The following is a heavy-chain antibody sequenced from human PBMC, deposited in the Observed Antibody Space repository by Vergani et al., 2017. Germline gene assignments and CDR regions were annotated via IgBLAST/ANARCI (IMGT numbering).Heavy chain of an antibody. CDR2: IYYSGST. Sequence: QVQLQESGPGLVKPSETLSLTCTVSGGSISSYYWSWIRQPPGKGLEWIGYIYYSGSTNYNPSLKSRVTISVDTSKNQFSLKLSSVTAADTAVYYCARVHSGYRSGWYFNYFGYWGQGTLVTVSS. V-gene: IGHV4-59*01. D-gene: IGHD6-19*01. J-gene: IGHJ4*02. CDR3: ARVHSGYRSGWYFNYFGY. CDR1: GGSISSYY.